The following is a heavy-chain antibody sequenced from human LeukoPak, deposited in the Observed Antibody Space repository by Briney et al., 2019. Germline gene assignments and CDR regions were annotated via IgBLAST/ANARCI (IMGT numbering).Heavy chain of an antibody. J-gene: IGHJ4*02. CDR2: IYPGDSDT. CDR3: ARLSRGYYYDSTNDY. Sequence: GESLKISCKGSGYSFTSYWIGWVRQMPGKGLEWMGIIYPGDSDTRYSPSFQGQVTISADKSISTAYLQWSSLKASDTAMYYCARLSRGYYYDSTNDYWGQGTLVTVSS. D-gene: IGHD3-22*01. CDR1: GYSFTSYW. V-gene: IGHV5-51*01.